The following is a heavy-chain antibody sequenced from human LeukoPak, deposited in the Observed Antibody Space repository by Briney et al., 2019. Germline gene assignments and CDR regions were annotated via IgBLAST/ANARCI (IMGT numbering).Heavy chain of an antibody. CDR3: ARSLHYDILTALDY. V-gene: IGHV1-2*04. D-gene: IGHD3-9*01. Sequence: ASVKVSCKASGYTFTGYYMHWVRQAPGQGLEWMGWINPNSGGTNYAQKFQGWVTMTRDTSISTAYMELSRLRSDDTAVYYCARSLHYDILTALDYWGQGTLVTVSS. CDR2: INPNSGGT. CDR1: GYTFTGYY. J-gene: IGHJ4*02.